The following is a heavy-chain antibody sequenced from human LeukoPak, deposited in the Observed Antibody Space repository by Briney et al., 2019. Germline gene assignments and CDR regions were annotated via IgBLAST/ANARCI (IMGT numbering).Heavy chain of an antibody. J-gene: IGHJ4*02. D-gene: IGHD3-10*01. Sequence: SETLSLTCAVYGGSFSGYYWSWLRQPPGKGLEWIGEINHSGSTNYNPSLKSRVTISVDTSKNQFSLKLSSVTAADTAVYYCARLTLLWFGGPKSTSRPYYFDYWGQGTLVTVSS. CDR2: INHSGST. V-gene: IGHV4-34*01. CDR1: GGSFSGYY. CDR3: ARLTLLWFGGPKSTSRPYYFDY.